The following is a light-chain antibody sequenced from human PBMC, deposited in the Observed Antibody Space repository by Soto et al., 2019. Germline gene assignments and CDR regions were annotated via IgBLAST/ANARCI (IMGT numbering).Light chain of an antibody. Sequence: DIQMTQSPSSLSASVGDRVTITCRASQSISTLLNWYQQKPGKAPELLIFGASSLQSGVPSRFSGSTSGTDFTLTISNLQLDDFATYFCQQGYSIPLTFGGGTNVEIK. CDR3: QQGYSIPLT. V-gene: IGKV1-39*01. CDR2: GAS. CDR1: QSISTL. J-gene: IGKJ4*01.